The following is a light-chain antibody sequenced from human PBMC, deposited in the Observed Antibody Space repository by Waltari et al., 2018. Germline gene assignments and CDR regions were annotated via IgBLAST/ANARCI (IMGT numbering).Light chain of an antibody. CDR2: AAS. Sequence: DIQMTQYPSSLSASVGDRFTITCRASQSISSYLNWYQQKPEKAPKLLIYAASSLQSGVPSRFSGSGSGTDVTLTISSLQPEDFATYYCQQSYSTPFTFGPGTKVDIK. CDR3: QQSYSTPFT. V-gene: IGKV1-39*01. J-gene: IGKJ3*01. CDR1: QSISSY.